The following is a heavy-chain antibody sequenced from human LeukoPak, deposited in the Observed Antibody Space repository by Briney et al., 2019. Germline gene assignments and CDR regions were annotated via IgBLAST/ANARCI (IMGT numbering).Heavy chain of an antibody. V-gene: IGHV3-23*01. J-gene: IGHJ4*02. Sequence: GGSLRLSCAASGFTFSSYWMSWVRQAPGKGLEWVSAISGSGGSTYYADSVKGRFTISRDNSKNTLYLQMNSLRAEDTAVYYCAKDLQYSGSPPTFDYWGQGTLVTVSS. D-gene: IGHD1-26*01. CDR1: GFTFSSYW. CDR3: AKDLQYSGSPPTFDY. CDR2: ISGSGGST.